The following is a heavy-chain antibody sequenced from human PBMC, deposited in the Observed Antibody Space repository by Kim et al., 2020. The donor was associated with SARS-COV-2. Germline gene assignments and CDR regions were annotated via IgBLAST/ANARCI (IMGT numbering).Heavy chain of an antibody. CDR1: GGSISSSLFY. CDR2: INYSGNT. J-gene: IGHJ3*02. D-gene: IGHD3-22*01. CDR3: ARSPMRGVVITFFAFD. Sequence: SETLSLTCTVSGGSISSSLFYWGWVRQAPGKGLEWIGSINYSGNTYYNPSLKSRVTISVDTSKNQFSLKLTSVAAADTAVYYCARSPMRGVVITFFAFD. V-gene: IGHV4-39*01.